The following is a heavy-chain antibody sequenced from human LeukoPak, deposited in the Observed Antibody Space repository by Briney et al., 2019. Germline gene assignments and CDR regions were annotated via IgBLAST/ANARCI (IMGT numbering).Heavy chain of an antibody. Sequence: SETLSLTCAVYGDSFSGYYWRWIRQPPGKGVEGVGEINDSGRTNYNPSLKRRVTISVDTSKNQFSLTLSSVSAADTAVYYCARFGELLFSVYYWGQGTLVTVSS. CDR3: ARFGELLFSVYY. J-gene: IGHJ4*02. CDR1: GDSFSGYY. D-gene: IGHD3-10*01. V-gene: IGHV4-34*01. CDR2: INDSGRT.